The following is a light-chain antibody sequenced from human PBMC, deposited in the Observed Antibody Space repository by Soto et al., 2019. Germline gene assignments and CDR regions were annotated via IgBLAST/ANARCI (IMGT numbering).Light chain of an antibody. V-gene: IGLV2-23*01. J-gene: IGLJ1*01. CDR2: EGS. Sequence: QSVLTQPASVSGSPGRWITISCTGTSSDVGSYNLVSWYQQHPGKAPKLMIYEGSKRPSGVSNRFSDSKSGNTASLTTSGLQAEDEADYYCCSYAGSSTSRVFGTGTKVTVL. CDR3: CSYAGSSTSRV. CDR1: SSDVGSYNL.